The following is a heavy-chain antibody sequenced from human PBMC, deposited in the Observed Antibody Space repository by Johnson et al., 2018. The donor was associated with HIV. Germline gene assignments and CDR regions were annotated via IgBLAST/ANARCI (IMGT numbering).Heavy chain of an antibody. CDR1: GFTFDDYG. D-gene: IGHD5-24*01. CDR3: AKLRMATTAFDI. CDR2: ISTAGDT. Sequence: EVQLVESGGGVVRPGGSLRLSCAASGFTFDDYGMSWVRQAPGKGLEWVSSISTAGDTNHPGSVKGRFTISRDNSKNTLYLQMNSLRAEDTAVYYCAKLRMATTAFDIWGQGTMVTVSS. V-gene: IGHV3-23*04. J-gene: IGHJ3*02.